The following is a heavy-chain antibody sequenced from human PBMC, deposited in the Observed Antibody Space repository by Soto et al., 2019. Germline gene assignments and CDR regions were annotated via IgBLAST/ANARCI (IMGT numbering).Heavy chain of an antibody. Sequence: SQTLSLTCAISGDSVSSNSAAWNWIRQSPSRGLEWLGRTYYRSKWYNDYAVSVKSRITISPDTSKNQFSLQLNSVTPEDTAVYYCARGPDYSSGWLPPDIYNWFDPWGQGTLVTVSS. J-gene: IGHJ5*02. D-gene: IGHD6-19*01. V-gene: IGHV6-1*01. CDR2: TYYRSKWYN. CDR3: ARGPDYSSGWLPPDIYNWFDP. CDR1: GDSVSSNSAA.